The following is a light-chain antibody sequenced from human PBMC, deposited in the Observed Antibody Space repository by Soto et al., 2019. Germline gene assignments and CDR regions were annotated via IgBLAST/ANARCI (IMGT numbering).Light chain of an antibody. V-gene: IGKV3D-15*01. Sequence: EIVMTQSPATLSVSPGERATLSYRASQTVSGNLAWYQQKPGQAPRLLIYGASTRATGIPARFSGSGSGTEFTLTISSLQSEDFAVYYCQQYNNWPPTFGQGTKVEIK. CDR3: QQYNNWPPT. CDR2: GAS. J-gene: IGKJ1*01. CDR1: QTVSGN.